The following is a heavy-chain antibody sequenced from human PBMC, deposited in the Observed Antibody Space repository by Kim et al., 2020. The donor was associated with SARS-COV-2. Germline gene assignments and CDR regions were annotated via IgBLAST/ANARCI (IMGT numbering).Heavy chain of an antibody. Sequence: GGSLRLSCAASGFTFSSYGMHWVRQAPGKGLEWVAVISYDGSNKYYADSVKGRFTISRDNSKNTLYLQMNSLRAEDTAVYYCARADNIAAAGKGGWYFDYWGQGTLVTVSS. CDR3: ARADNIAAAGKGGWYFDY. CDR2: ISYDGSNK. J-gene: IGHJ4*02. CDR1: GFTFSSYG. D-gene: IGHD6-13*01. V-gene: IGHV3-33*05.